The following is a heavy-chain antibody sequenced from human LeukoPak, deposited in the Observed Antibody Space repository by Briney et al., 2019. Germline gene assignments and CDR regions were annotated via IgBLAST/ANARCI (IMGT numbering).Heavy chain of an antibody. D-gene: IGHD1-26*01. J-gene: IGHJ4*02. Sequence: SETLSLTCTVSGGSISSYYWSWIRQPPGKGLEWIGYIYYSGSTNYNPSLKSRVTISVDTSKNQFSLKLSSVTAADTAVYYCAGGGVDYFDYWGQGTLVTVSS. CDR2: IYYSGST. CDR1: GGSISSYY. V-gene: IGHV4-59*01. CDR3: AGGGVDYFDY.